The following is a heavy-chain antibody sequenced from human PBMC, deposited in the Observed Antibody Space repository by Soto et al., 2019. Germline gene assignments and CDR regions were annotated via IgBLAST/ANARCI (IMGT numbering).Heavy chain of an antibody. CDR1: GFTFSSYV. J-gene: IGHJ3*01. Sequence: QVRLVESGGGVVQPGTSLRLSCAASGFTFSSYVVNWVRQAPGKGLEWVAVTTSDENTKFYADSVNGRVTISRNNSKNTMYLQMNRLRTEDTAVYYGARRFCSRNRCNGNVGFDVWGQGTMVTVS. D-gene: IGHD1-1*01. CDR2: TTSDENTK. V-gene: IGHV3-30-3*01. CDR3: ARRFCSRNRCNGNVGFDV.